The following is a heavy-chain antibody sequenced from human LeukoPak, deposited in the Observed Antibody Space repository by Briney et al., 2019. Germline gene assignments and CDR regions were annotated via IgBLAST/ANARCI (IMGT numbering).Heavy chain of an antibody. J-gene: IGHJ4*02. V-gene: IGHV3-66*01. Sequence: GGSLRLSCAASGFTVGSNYMTWVRQAPGKGLEWVSLIYGGANTYYADSVKGRFTISRDNSKNTLYLQMNSLRAEDTAVYYCARGPQGGYIFFDYWGQGTLVSVSS. CDR1: GFTVGSNY. D-gene: IGHD5-12*01. CDR3: ARGPQGGYIFFDY. CDR2: IYGGANT.